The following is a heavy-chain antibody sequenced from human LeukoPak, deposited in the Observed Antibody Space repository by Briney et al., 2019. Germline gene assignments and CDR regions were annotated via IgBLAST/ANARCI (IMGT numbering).Heavy chain of an antibody. CDR3: ASRILTGYFADAFDI. D-gene: IGHD3-9*01. V-gene: IGHV3-23*01. CDR2: MSGSGGST. Sequence: GGSLRLSCAASGFTFSIYAMSWVRQAPGKGLEWVSAMSGSGGSTYYADSVKGRFTISRDNAKNTLYLQMNSLRAEDAAVYYCASRILTGYFADAFDIWGQGTMVTVSS. CDR1: GFTFSIYA. J-gene: IGHJ3*02.